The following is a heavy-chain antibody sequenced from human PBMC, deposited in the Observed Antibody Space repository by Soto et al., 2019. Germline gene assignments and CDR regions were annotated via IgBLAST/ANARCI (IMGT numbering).Heavy chain of an antibody. CDR3: ATELGENPASPFDA. J-gene: IGHJ4*02. V-gene: IGHV1-69*13. CDR1: GVTFSSEA. Sequence: SVKVSCKASGVTFSSEALGWVRQAPGQGLEWVGGIIPLFGTASYAQKFQGRVTITADESTSTVYMELSSLRSDDTAVYFCATELGENPASPFDAWGQGTLVTVSS. CDR2: IIPLFGTA. D-gene: IGHD3-10*01.